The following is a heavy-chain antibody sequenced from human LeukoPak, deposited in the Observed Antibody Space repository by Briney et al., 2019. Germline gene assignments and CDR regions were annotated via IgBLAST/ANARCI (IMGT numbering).Heavy chain of an antibody. CDR1: GGSIRSSSYY. D-gene: IGHD4-17*01. CDR3: ATKGVHGDYVF. J-gene: IGHJ4*02. V-gene: IGHV4-39*01. Sequence: SSETLSLICTVSGGSIRSSSYYWGWIRQPPGKGLEWIGSIYYSGSTYYNASLKSRGTISVDTSKNQFSLKLSSVTAADTSVYYCATKGVHGDYVFWGQGTLVTVSS. CDR2: IYYSGST.